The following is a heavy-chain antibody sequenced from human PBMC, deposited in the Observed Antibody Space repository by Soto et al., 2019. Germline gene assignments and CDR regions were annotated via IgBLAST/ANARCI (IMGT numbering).Heavy chain of an antibody. CDR2: ISAYNGNT. D-gene: IGHD5-12*01. Sequence: PSVKVSCKTSGYTFSNYGINWVRQAPGQGLEWMGWISAYNGNTNFAQKLQGRVSLTTDTSSTTAYMELRSLTSDDTGVYYCARDLVPGYTGFSDYWGQGTLVTVSS. CDR1: GYTFSNYG. J-gene: IGHJ4*02. CDR3: ARDLVPGYTGFSDY. V-gene: IGHV1-18*01.